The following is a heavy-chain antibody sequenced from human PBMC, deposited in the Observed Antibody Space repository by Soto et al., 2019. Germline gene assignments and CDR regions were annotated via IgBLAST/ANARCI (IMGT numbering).Heavy chain of an antibody. CDR1: GFTVSSNY. Sequence: EVPLVESGGGLVQPGGSLRLSCAASGFTVSSNYMSWVRQAPGKALEWVSVIYSGGSTYYADSVKGRFTISRHNSKRTRDVHMSSLGAYVSAVDYCASTQYYYDCSGYYDAFYICGQGTMVTVS. J-gene: IGHJ3*02. D-gene: IGHD3-22*01. CDR3: ASTQYYYDCSGYYDAFYI. V-gene: IGHV3-53*04. CDR2: IYSGGST.